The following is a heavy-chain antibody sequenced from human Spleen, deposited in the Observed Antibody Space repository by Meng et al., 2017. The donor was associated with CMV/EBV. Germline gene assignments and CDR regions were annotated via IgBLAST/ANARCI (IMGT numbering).Heavy chain of an antibody. CDR3: ARDYDGTTTGSGH. CDR1: GFTFNTYS. CDR2: ISRSTSYI. Sequence: GESLKISCEASGFTFNTYSMDWVRQAPGKGLEWVSSISRSTSYIHYADSVKGRFTISRDNAKNTLYLQMNSLRAEDTAMYYCARDYDGTTTGSGHWGQGTLVTVSS. V-gene: IGHV3-21*01. D-gene: IGHD1-7*01. J-gene: IGHJ4*02.